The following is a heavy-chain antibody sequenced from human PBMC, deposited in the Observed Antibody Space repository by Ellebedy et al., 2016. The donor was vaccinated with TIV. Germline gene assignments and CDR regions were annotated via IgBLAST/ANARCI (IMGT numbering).Heavy chain of an antibody. Sequence: MPSETLSLTCTVSGGSVTSYYWSWIRQSPGKGLEWIGHIYYTGSTTYNPSLKSRVTISVDTSKNQFSLRLTSVTTADTAGDYCASRGGAAMVWYFDLWGRGTLVTVSS. CDR2: IYYTGST. CDR3: ASRGGAAMVWYFDL. V-gene: IGHV4-59*02. D-gene: IGHD2-2*01. J-gene: IGHJ2*01. CDR1: GGSVTSYY.